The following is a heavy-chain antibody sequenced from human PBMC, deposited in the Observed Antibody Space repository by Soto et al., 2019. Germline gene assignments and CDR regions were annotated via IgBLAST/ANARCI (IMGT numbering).Heavy chain of an antibody. D-gene: IGHD3-10*01. CDR2: INYTGNT. CDR3: ARAQYFEFSNWFDP. J-gene: IGHJ5*02. CDR1: GGSICTYY. V-gene: IGHV4-59*01. Sequence: QVQLQESGPGLVKPSETLALTCTVTGGSICTYYWSWIRQPPGKGLEWIRHINYTGNTNYHPSLKGRVAISVDTSTKRFSLRLRSVSAADTAVSSWARAQYFEFSNWFDPLGHGTLGPVPA.